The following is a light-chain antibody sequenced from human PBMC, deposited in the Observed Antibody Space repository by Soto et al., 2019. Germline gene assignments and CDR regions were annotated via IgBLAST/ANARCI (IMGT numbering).Light chain of an antibody. J-gene: IGKJ5*01. CDR2: GAS. CDR1: QSVSSSY. CDR3: QHYGSSPPIT. Sequence: EIGLPQSPGTLSLSPGERATLSCRASQSVSSSYLAWYQQKPGHAPRLLIYGASSRATGIPDRLSGSGSGTDFTLTISRLEPEHFAVYYCQHYGSSPPITFGQGTRLEIK. V-gene: IGKV3-20*01.